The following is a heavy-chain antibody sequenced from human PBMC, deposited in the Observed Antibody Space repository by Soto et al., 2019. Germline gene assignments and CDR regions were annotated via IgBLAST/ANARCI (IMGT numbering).Heavy chain of an antibody. CDR3: AKDLKDNYGDYADPFYYYGMDV. J-gene: IGHJ6*02. Sequence: PGGSLRLSCAASGFTFNSYTMAWVRQAPGKGLEWVSSICGSGGSTYYADSVKGRFTISRDNSKNTLYLQMNSLRAEDTAVYYCAKDLKDNYGDYADPFYYYGMDVWGQGTTVTVSS. D-gene: IGHD4-17*01. CDR1: GFTFNSYT. CDR2: ICGSGGST. V-gene: IGHV3-23*01.